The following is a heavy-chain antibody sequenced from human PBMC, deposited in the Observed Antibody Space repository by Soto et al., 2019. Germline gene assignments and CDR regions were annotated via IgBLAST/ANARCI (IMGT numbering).Heavy chain of an antibody. CDR1: GFSLIPYW. Sequence: GGSLRLSCASSGFSLIPYWMSWVRQAPGKGLEWVSNIKQDGSERNYVNSVKGRFTISRDNAKNSVYLEMNSLRAEDTAVYYCVRGGVHYYDNSFDYWGQGTLVTVSS. V-gene: IGHV3-7*03. CDR3: VRGGVHYYDNSFDY. CDR2: IKQDGSER. D-gene: IGHD3-22*01. J-gene: IGHJ4*02.